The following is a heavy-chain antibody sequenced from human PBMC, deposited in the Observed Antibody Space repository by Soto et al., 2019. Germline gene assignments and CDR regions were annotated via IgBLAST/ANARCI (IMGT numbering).Heavy chain of an antibody. Sequence: QVQVVQSGAEVKKPGSSVKISCKASRRIFSSFPTSWVRQVPGQGLEWMGGVISASGSVTYAPQFQGRVTITAVTSAGIGDLELTSLTSEDTAIYYCAKGGSRDGYNYVLDQWGPGTMVTVSS. J-gene: IGHJ1*01. CDR3: AKGGSRDGYNYVLDQ. CDR1: RRIFSSFP. D-gene: IGHD5-18*01. V-gene: IGHV1-69*06. CDR2: VISASGSV.